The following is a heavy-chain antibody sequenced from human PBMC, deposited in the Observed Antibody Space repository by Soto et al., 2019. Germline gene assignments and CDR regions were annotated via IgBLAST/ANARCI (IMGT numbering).Heavy chain of an antibody. CDR3: AKGPIGAVAGTERYCDL. CDR2: ITASGGTR. V-gene: IGHV3-23*01. J-gene: IGHJ4*02. CDR1: GFAFSSYA. Sequence: EVQLLESGGGLVQPGGSLRLSCTPSGFAFSSYAMNWVRQAPGKGLAWVSAITASGGTRYYADSVKGRFAISRDNSKNTLYLQMNSLRAEDTAIYYCAKGPIGAVAGTERYCDLWGQGTVVTVSS. D-gene: IGHD6-19*01.